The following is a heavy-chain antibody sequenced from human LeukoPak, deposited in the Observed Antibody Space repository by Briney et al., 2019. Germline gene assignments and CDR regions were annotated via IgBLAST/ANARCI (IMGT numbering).Heavy chain of an antibody. J-gene: IGHJ3*02. CDR1: GYTFTGYY. D-gene: IGHD6-13*01. CDR2: INPNSGGT. Sequence: ASVKVSFKASGYTFTGYYMHWVRQAPGQGLEWMGWINPNSGGTNYAQKFQGRVTMTRDTSISTAYMELSRLRSDDTAVYYCARAGTGAAAAGPGTSFDIWGQGTMVTVSS. V-gene: IGHV1-2*02. CDR3: ARAGTGAAAAGPGTSFDI.